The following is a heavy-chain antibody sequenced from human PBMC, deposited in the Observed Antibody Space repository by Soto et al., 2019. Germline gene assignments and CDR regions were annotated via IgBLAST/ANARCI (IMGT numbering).Heavy chain of an antibody. J-gene: IGHJ3*02. CDR1: GGSISSYY. Sequence: QVQLQESGPGLVKPSETLSLTCTVSGGSISSYYWSWIRQPPGTGLGWIGYIYYSGSTNYHPSLKSRVNISVDTSKNQLSLKLSSVTAADTAVYYCARVYEHYYGSEGYYWSCDIWGQGTMVTVSS. V-gene: IGHV4-59*01. CDR3: ARVYEHYYGSEGYYWSCDI. CDR2: IYYSGST. D-gene: IGHD3-10*01.